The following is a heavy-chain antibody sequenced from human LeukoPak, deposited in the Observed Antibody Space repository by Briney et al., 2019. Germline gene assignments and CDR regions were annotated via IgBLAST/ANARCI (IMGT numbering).Heavy chain of an antibody. D-gene: IGHD6-13*01. V-gene: IGHV4-30-4*07. J-gene: IGHJ4*02. CDR3: ARGSGSWRVIADY. Sequence: PSETLSLTCAVSGGSISSGGYSWSWIRQPPGKGLEWIGYIYYSGSTYYNPSLKSRVTISVDTSKNQFSLKLSSVTAADTAVYYCARGSGSWRVIADYWGQGTLVTVSS. CDR2: IYYSGST. CDR1: GGSISSGGYS.